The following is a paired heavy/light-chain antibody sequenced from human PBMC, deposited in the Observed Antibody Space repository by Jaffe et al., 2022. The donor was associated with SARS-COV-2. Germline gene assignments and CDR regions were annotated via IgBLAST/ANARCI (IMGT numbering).Light chain of an antibody. Sequence: QSALTQPASVSGSPGQSITISCTGTSSDVGGYKYVSWYQQQPGKAPKLMIYDVSNRPSGVSNRFSGSKSGNTASLTISGLQAEDEADYYCSSYTTSSTYVFGTGTEVTVL. J-gene: IGLJ1*01. V-gene: IGLV2-14*01. CDR3: SSYTTSSTYV. CDR1: SSDVGGYKY. CDR2: DVS.
Heavy chain of an antibody. CDR2: ISSDGSSI. Sequence: EVHLVESGGGLVQPGGSLRLSCAASGFTFSSHWMHWARQAPGKGLVWVSRISSDGSSIYNADFGKGRFTISRDNAKNTLYLQMNSLRAEDTAVYYCIRGAEKSGYGDYPSLEYWGLGTLVAVSS. V-gene: IGHV3-74*01. CDR3: IRGAEKSGYGDYPSLEY. D-gene: IGHD4-17*01. J-gene: IGHJ4*02. CDR1: GFTFSSHW.